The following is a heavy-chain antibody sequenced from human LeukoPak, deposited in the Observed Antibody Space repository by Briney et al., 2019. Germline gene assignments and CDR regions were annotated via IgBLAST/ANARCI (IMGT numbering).Heavy chain of an antibody. V-gene: IGHV1-3*01. CDR3: ARARGVTIFGVVMMYYGMDV. Sequence: ASVKVSCKASGYTFTGYAMHWVRQAPGQRLEWMGWINAGNGNTKYSQKFQGRVTMTRNTSISTAYMELSSLRSEDTAVYYCARARGVTIFGVVMMYYGMDVWGQGTTVTVSS. CDR2: INAGNGNT. CDR1: GYTFTGYA. J-gene: IGHJ6*02. D-gene: IGHD3-3*01.